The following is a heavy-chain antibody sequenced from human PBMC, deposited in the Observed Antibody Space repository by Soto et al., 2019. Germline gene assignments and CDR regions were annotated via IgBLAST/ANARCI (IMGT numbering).Heavy chain of an antibody. J-gene: IGHJ5*02. CDR1: GFTFSSYW. D-gene: IGHD3-10*01. V-gene: IGHV3-7*01. CDR3: ARDLGYYGSGGTNWFDP. CDR2: IKQDGSEK. Sequence: GRSLRLSCAASGFTFSSYWMSWVRQAPGKGLEWVANIKQDGSEKYYVDSVKGRFTISRDNAKNSLYLQMNSLRAEDTAVYYCARDLGYYGSGGTNWFDPWGQGTLVTVSS.